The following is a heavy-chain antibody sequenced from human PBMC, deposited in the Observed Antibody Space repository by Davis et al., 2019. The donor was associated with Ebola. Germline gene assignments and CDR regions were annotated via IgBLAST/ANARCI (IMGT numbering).Heavy chain of an antibody. CDR3: AKDIERGDYASYYFDY. CDR2: ISWNSGSI. D-gene: IGHD4-17*01. Sequence: SLKISCAAPGFTFDDYAMHWVRQAPGKGLEWVSGISWNSGSIGYADSVKGRFTISRDNAKNSLYLQMNSLRAEDTALYYCAKDIERGDYASYYFDYWGQGTLVTVSS. J-gene: IGHJ4*02. V-gene: IGHV3-9*01. CDR1: GFTFDDYA.